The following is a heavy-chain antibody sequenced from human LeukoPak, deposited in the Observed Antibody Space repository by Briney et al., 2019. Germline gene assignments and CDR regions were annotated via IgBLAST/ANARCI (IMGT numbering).Heavy chain of an antibody. CDR3: ATTKKGYYYYYGMDV. D-gene: IGHD1-26*01. CDR1: GYTFTGYY. J-gene: IGHJ6*02. CDR2: INPNSGGT. Sequence: ASVKVSCKASGYTFTGYYMHWVRQAPGQGLEWMGWINPNSGGTNYAQKFQGRVTMTRDTSISTAYMELSRLRSDDTAVYYCATTKKGYYYYYGMDVWGQGTTVTVSS. V-gene: IGHV1-2*02.